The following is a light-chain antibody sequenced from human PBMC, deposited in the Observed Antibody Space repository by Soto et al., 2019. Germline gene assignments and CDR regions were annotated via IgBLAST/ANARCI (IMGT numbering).Light chain of an antibody. J-gene: IGKJ4*01. CDR3: QQYGRSVLP. Sequence: EIVLTQSPGTLSLSPGERATLSCRASQSVSGRYLAWYQQKPGQAPRLLIYAASRRATGIPHRFSGSGSGTDFTLPISRLEPEDLSVYYCQQYGRSVLPFGRGTKVQIK. V-gene: IGKV3-20*01. CDR2: AAS. CDR1: QSVSGRY.